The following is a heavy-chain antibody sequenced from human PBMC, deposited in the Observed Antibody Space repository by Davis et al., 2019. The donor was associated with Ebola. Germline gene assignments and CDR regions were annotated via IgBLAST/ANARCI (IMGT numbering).Heavy chain of an antibody. CDR1: GGSISTYY. Sequence: PSETLSLTCNVSGGSISTYYWSWIRQSPGKGLEWIGYIYRDGSASYNPSLKSRVTILVDTSKNQFSLKVNSVTAADTAVYFCARSMYDFWDGPHCFDYWGQGILVTVSS. D-gene: IGHD3-3*01. J-gene: IGHJ4*02. CDR2: IYRDGSA. CDR3: ARSMYDFWDGPHCFDY. V-gene: IGHV4-59*08.